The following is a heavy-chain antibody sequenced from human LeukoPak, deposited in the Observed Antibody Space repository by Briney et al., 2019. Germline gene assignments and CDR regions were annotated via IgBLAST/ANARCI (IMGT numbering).Heavy chain of an antibody. CDR1: GFTFSSYS. CDR3: ARDIWFGESL. J-gene: IGHJ4*02. CDR2: ISSSSSYI. V-gene: IGHV3-21*05. D-gene: IGHD3-10*01. Sequence: PGGSLRLSCAASGFTFSSYSMNWVRQAPGKGLEWVSYISSSSSYIYYADSVKGRFTISRDNAKNSLYLQMNSLRAEDTAVYYCARDIWFGESLWGQGTLVTVSS.